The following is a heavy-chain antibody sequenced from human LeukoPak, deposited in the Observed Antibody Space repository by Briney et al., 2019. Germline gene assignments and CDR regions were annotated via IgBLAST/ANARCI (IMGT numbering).Heavy chain of an antibody. CDR3: ARAIVGASIVPGSFDY. J-gene: IGHJ4*02. V-gene: IGHV1-69*13. D-gene: IGHD1-26*01. CDR1: GGTFSSYA. Sequence: SVKVSCKASGGTFSSYAISWVRQAPGQGLEWMGGIIPIFGTANYAQKFQGRVTITADESTSTAYMELSSVRSEDTAVYYCARAIVGASIVPGSFDYWGQGTLVTVSS. CDR2: IIPIFGTA.